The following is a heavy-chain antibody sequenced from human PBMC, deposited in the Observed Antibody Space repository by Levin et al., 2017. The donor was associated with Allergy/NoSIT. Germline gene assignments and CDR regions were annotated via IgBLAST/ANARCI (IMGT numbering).Heavy chain of an antibody. CDR1: GFTFSSYW. Sequence: ETLSLTCAASGFTFSSYWMHWVRQAPGKGLVWVSRINSDASSTTYADSVKGRFTISRDNAKNTLYLQMNSLRAEDTAVYHCARGFYSSSSIRNSYYFDYWGQGSLVTVSS. V-gene: IGHV3-74*01. CDR2: INSDASST. D-gene: IGHD6-6*01. J-gene: IGHJ4*02. CDR3: ARGFYSSSSIRNSYYFDY.